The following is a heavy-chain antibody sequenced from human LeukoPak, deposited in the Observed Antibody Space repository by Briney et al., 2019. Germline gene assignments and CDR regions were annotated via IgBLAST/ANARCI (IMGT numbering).Heavy chain of an antibody. CDR3: AGDIGYSRNWYFDL. V-gene: IGHV1-69*06. CDR1: GGTFSSYA. J-gene: IGHJ2*01. CDR2: IIPIFGTA. Sequence: GSSVKVSCKASGGTFSSYAISWVRQAPGQGLEWMGGIIPIFGTANYAQKFQGRVTITADKSTSTAYMELSSLRSEDTAVYYCAGDIGYSRNWYFDLWGRGTLVTVSS. D-gene: IGHD6-13*01.